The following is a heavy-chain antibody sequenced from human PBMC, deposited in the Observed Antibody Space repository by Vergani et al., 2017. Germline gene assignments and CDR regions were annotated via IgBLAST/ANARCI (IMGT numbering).Heavy chain of an antibody. J-gene: IGHJ4*02. CDR2: ISSSSSYT. V-gene: IGHV3-11*06. Sequence: QVQLVESGGGVVQPGRSLRLSCAASGFTFSDYYMSWIRQAPGKGLEWVSYISSSSSYTNYADSVKGRFTISRDNAKNSLYLQMNSLRAEDTAVYYCARVIATEGYFDYWGQGTLVTVSS. CDR3: ARVIATEGYFDY. D-gene: IGHD6-25*01. CDR1: GFTFSDYY.